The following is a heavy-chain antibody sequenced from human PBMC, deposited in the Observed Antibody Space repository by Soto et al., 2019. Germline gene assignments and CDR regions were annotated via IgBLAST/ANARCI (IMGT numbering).Heavy chain of an antibody. D-gene: IGHD3-16*02. V-gene: IGHV4-34*01. CDR2: INHSGST. Sequence: LSLTCAVYGGSFSGYYWSWIRQPPGKGLEWIGEINHSGSTNYNPSLKSRVTISVDTSKNQFSLKLSSVTAADTAVYYCARGRLIDYVYIWGSYRSGLLDYRGQGSLVTVSS. J-gene: IGHJ4*02. CDR3: ARGRLIDYVYIWGSYRSGLLDY. CDR1: GGSFSGYY.